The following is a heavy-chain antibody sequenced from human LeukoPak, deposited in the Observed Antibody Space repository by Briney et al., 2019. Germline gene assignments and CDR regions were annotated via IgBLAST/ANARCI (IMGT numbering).Heavy chain of an antibody. Sequence: GGSLRLSCAASGFTFDDYAMHWVRQAPGKGLEWVSLISWDGGSTYYADSVKGRFTISRDNSKNSLYLQMNSLRAEDTALYYCAKDIAAAGPVRYFQHWGQGTLVTVSS. CDR2: ISWDGGST. CDR3: AKDIAAAGPVRYFQH. V-gene: IGHV3-43D*03. D-gene: IGHD6-13*01. CDR1: GFTFDDYA. J-gene: IGHJ1*01.